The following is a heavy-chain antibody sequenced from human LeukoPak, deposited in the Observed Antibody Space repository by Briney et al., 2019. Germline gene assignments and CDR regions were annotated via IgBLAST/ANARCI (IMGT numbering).Heavy chain of an antibody. J-gene: IGHJ5*02. Sequence: KPSETLSFTCTGSGGSISSYYWSWIRQPPWKGLEWIGYIYYSGSTNYNPSLKSRVTISVDTSKNQFSLKLSSVTAADTAVYYCARHLGSGSSTWGQGTLVTVSS. D-gene: IGHD3-10*01. CDR1: GGSISSYY. CDR2: IYYSGST. V-gene: IGHV4-59*08. CDR3: ARHLGSGSST.